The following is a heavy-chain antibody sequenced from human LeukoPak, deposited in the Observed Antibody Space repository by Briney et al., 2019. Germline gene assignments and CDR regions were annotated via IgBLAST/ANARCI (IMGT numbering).Heavy chain of an antibody. Sequence: SSETLSLTCTVSGGSISSGGYYWSWIRQHPGKGLEWIGYIYYSGSTYYNPSLKSRVTISVDTSKNQFSLKLSSVTAADTAVYYCARAELSYYALDPWGQGTLVTVSS. D-gene: IGHD3-3*01. J-gene: IGHJ5*02. V-gene: IGHV4-31*03. CDR2: IYYSGST. CDR3: ARAELSYYALDP. CDR1: GGSISSGGYY.